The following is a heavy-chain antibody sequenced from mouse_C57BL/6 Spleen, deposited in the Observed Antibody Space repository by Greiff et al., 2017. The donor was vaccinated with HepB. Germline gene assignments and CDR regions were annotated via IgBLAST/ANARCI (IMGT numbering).Heavy chain of an antibody. V-gene: IGHV1-74*01. CDR1: GYSFTSYY. CDR3: AMVTPWFAY. J-gene: IGHJ3*01. CDR2: IHPSDSDT. Sequence: VQLQQSGPELVKPGASVKISCKASGYSFTSYYIHWVKQRPGQGLEWIGRIHPSDSDTNYNQKFKGKATLTVDKSSSTAYMQLSSLTSEDSAVYYCAMVTPWFAYWGQGTLVTVSA.